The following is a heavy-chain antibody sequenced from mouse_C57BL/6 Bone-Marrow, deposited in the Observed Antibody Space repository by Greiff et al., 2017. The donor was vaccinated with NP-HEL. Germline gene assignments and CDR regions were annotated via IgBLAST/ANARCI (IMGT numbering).Heavy chain of an antibody. V-gene: IGHV5-4*01. J-gene: IGHJ3*01. Sequence: EVHLVESGGGLVKPGGSLKLSCAASGFTFSSYAMSWVRQTPEKRLEWVATISDGGSYTYYPDNVKGRFTISRDNAKNNLYLQMSHLKSEDTAMYYCARAGLFAYWGQGTLVTVSA. CDR2: ISDGGSYT. CDR1: GFTFSSYA. CDR3: ARAGLFAY.